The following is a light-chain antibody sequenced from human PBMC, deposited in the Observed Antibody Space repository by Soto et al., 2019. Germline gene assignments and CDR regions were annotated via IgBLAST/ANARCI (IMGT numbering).Light chain of an antibody. CDR2: AAS. CDR1: QTINSY. CDR3: QQSYSTFKT. V-gene: IGKV1-39*01. Sequence: SSLSASVGDIVPITCRASQTINSYLNWYQQKPGKAPKLLVYAASSLKSGVPSRFSGSGSGTDFTLTISNLQPEDFATYYCQQSYSTFKTFGQGTKVDIK. J-gene: IGKJ1*01.